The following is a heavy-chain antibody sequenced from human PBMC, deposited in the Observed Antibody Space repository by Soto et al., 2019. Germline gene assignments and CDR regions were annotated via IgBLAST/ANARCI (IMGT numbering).Heavy chain of an antibody. J-gene: IGHJ4*02. CDR2: IYYSGST. Sequence: SETLSLTCTVSGGSISSYYWSWIRQPPGKGLEWIGYIYYSGSTSYNPSLKSRVTISVDTSKNQFSLKLSSVTAADTAVYYCARRLDYLFDYWGQGTLVTVSS. CDR1: GGSISSYY. D-gene: IGHD4-17*01. CDR3: ARRLDYLFDY. V-gene: IGHV4-59*08.